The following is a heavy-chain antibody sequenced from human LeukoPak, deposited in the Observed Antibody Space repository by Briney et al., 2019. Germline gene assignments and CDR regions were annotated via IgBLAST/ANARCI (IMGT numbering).Heavy chain of an antibody. J-gene: IGHJ4*02. V-gene: IGHV3-33*01. CDR3: ASRDGSSEFDY. Sequence: SGRSLRLSCAASGFIFSSYGMHWVRQAPGKGLEWVAIILPDGNNKFYADSVKGRSTISRDNSKNTLYLQMNSLRAEDTAVYYCASRDGSSEFDYWGQGTLVTVSS. CDR1: GFIFSSYG. CDR2: ILPDGNNK. D-gene: IGHD6-6*01.